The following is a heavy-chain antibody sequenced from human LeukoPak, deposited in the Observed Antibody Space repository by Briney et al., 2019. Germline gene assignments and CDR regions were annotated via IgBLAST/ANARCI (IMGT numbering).Heavy chain of an antibody. CDR1: GGSISSSHW. D-gene: IGHD5-24*01. J-gene: IGHJ2*01. CDR3: ARDQMTRSWYFDL. CDR2: IFHSGST. Sequence: SETLSLTCTVSGGSISSSHWWTWVRQPPGKGLEWIGEIFHSGSTDYNPSLKGRVTISIDKSGNRFSLKLNFVTAADTAVYYCARDQMTRSWYFDLWGRGALVTVSS. V-gene: IGHV4-4*02.